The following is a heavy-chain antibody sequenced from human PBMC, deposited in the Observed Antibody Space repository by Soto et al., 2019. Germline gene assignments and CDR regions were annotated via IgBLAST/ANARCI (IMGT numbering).Heavy chain of an antibody. J-gene: IGHJ3*02. CDR2: ISGSGGST. D-gene: IGHD5-12*01. Sequence: GGSLRLSCAASGFTFSSYAMSWVRQAPGKGLEWVSAISGSGGSTYYADSVKGRFTISRDNSKNTLYLQMNSLRAEDTAVYYCAKDNVRDGYTPDAFDIWGQGTMVTVSS. V-gene: IGHV3-23*01. CDR1: GFTFSSYA. CDR3: AKDNVRDGYTPDAFDI.